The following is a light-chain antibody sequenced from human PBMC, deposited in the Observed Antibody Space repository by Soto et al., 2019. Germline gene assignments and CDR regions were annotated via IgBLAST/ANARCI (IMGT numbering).Light chain of an antibody. CDR3: QRSSA. Sequence: EIVLTQSPGTLSLSPGERATLSCRTSQSIDSNSLAWYQQKPGQAPRLLMYDISSRATGIPDRFSGSGSGTDFTRTISRLEPEDFAVYYCQRSSAFGQGTKVEIK. J-gene: IGKJ1*01. CDR1: QSIDSNS. CDR2: DIS. V-gene: IGKV3-20*01.